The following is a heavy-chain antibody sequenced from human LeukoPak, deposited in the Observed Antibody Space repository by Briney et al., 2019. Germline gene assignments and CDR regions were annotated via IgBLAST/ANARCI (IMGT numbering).Heavy chain of an antibody. CDR2: IIPILGIA. J-gene: IGHJ6*02. CDR3: ARVSIVGGSYWDPHYYYGMDV. V-gene: IGHV1-69*04. Sequence: SVKVSCKASGGTFSSYAISWVRQAPGQGLEWMGRIIPILGIANYAQKFQGRVTITADKSTSTAYMELSSLRSEDTAVYYCARVSIVGGSYWDPHYYYGMDVWGQGTTVTVSS. CDR1: GGTFSSYA. D-gene: IGHD1-26*01.